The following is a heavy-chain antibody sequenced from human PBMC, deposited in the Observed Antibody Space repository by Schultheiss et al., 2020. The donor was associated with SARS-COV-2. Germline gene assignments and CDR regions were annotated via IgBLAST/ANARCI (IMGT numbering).Heavy chain of an antibody. CDR3: AREAGWMAKGTAYDY. D-gene: IGHD5-24*01. J-gene: IGHJ4*02. V-gene: IGHV3-30*03. CDR2: ISYDGSNK. Sequence: GGSLRLSCAASGFTFSSYSMNWVRQAPGKGLEWVAVISYDGSNKYYADSVKGRFTISRDNAKNSLYLQMNSLRAEDTAVYYCAREAGWMAKGTAYDYWGQGTLVTVSS. CDR1: GFTFSSYS.